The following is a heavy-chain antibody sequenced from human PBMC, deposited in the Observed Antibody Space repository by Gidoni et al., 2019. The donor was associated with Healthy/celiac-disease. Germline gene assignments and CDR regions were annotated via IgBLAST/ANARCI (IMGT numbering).Heavy chain of an antibody. J-gene: IGHJ4*02. V-gene: IGHV3-48*03. Sequence: EVQLVESGGGLVQPGGSLRLSCAASGLPFSSYEMNWVRQAPGKGLGWVSYISSSGSTIYYADSVKGRFNISRDNAKNSLYLQMNSLRAEDTAVYYCARYETTVVTPRPFDYWGQGTLVTVSS. CDR3: ARYETTVVTPRPFDY. D-gene: IGHD4-17*01. CDR2: ISSSGSTI. CDR1: GLPFSSYE.